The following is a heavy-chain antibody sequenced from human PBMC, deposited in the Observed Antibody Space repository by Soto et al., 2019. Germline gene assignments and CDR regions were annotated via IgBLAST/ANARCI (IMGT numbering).Heavy chain of an antibody. CDR2: INPKRGDT. V-gene: IGHV1-2*02. J-gene: IGHJ5*02. Sequence: ASVKVSCKASGYTFTDYFVHWVRQAPGQGLEWMGYINPKRGDTKFAPKFQGRVTLTRDTSITTAYMGLRRLTSDDTAVYYCASWSGASGSYTAFTSWGPGTLVTVSS. D-gene: IGHD3-10*01. CDR3: ASWSGASGSYTAFTS. CDR1: GYTFTDYF.